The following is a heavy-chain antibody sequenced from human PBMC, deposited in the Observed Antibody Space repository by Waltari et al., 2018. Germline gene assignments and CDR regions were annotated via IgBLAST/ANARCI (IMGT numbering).Heavy chain of an antibody. CDR2: IIPIFGTA. CDR1: GGTFSSYA. Sequence: QVQLVQSGAAVKKPGSSVKVSCKASGGTFSSYAISWVRQAPGQGLEWMGRIIPIFGTANYAQKFQGRVTITADKSTSTAYMELSSLRSEDTAVYYCARQPLEIFGVVIRYYYGMDVWGQGTTVTVSS. D-gene: IGHD3-3*01. V-gene: IGHV1-69*08. J-gene: IGHJ6*02. CDR3: ARQPLEIFGVVIRYYYGMDV.